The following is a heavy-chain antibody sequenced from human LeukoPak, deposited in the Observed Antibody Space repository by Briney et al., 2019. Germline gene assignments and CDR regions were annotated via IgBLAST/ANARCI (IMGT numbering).Heavy chain of an antibody. D-gene: IGHD1-26*01. CDR1: GYSIRSGYY. J-gene: IGHJ6*02. CDR2: IYRSGSS. Sequence: SETLSLTCNVSGYSIRSGYYWGWIRQPPGKGLEWIGSIYRSGSSHYNPSLRSRVTISVDTSKNQFSLKLSSVTAADTAVYYCARVFSGSLYYYDMDVWGQGTTVTVSS. CDR3: ARVFSGSLYYYDMDV. V-gene: IGHV4-38-2*02.